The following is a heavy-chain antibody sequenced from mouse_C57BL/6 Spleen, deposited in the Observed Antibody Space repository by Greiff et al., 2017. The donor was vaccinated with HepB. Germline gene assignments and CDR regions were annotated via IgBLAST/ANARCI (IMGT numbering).Heavy chain of an antibody. J-gene: IGHJ3*01. V-gene: IGHV14-4*01. CDR3: TDCYGSSYRFAY. CDR2: IDPENGDT. CDR1: GFNIKDDY. D-gene: IGHD1-1*01. Sequence: QLQQSGAELVRPGASVKLSCTASGFNIKDDYMHWVKQRPEQGLEWIGWIDPENGDTEYASKFQGKATITADTSSNTAYLQLSSLTSEDTAVYYCTDCYGSSYRFAYWGQGTLVTVSA.